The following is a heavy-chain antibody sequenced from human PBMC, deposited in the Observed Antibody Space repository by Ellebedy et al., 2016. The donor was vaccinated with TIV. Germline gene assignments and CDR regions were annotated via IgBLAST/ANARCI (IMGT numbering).Heavy chain of an antibody. CDR2: IKEDGTDK. CDR3: VRGQSSGVGAPY. V-gene: IGHV3-7*02. J-gene: IGHJ4*02. D-gene: IGHD1-26*01. CDR1: GFTFSNYW. Sequence: GESLKISCAASGFTFSNYWIHWVRQAPGKGLEWVASIKEDGTDKYYVDSVKGRFSISRDNAKNSLYLQMNSLRAEDTAVYYCVRGQSSGVGAPYWGQGTRVTVSS.